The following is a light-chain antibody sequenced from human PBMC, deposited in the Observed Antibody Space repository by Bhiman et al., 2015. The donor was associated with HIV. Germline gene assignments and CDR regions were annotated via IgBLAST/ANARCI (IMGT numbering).Light chain of an antibody. J-gene: IGLJ2*01. V-gene: IGLV3-19*01. Sequence: SSELTQDPAVSVALGQTVRITCQGDSLRSYYASWYQQKPGQAPVLVVYGKNNRPSGIPDRFSGSNSGNTASLTITGAQAEDEADYYCNSRDSSDNHRVFGGGTKLTVL. CDR1: SLRSYY. CDR3: NSRDSSDNHRV. CDR2: GKN.